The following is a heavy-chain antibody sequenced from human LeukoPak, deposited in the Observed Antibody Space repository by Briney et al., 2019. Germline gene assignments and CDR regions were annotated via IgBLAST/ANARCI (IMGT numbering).Heavy chain of an antibody. J-gene: IGHJ3*02. V-gene: IGHV1-2*02. CDR2: INPNSGGT. Sequence: ASVKVSRKASGGTFSSYAISWVRQAPGQELEWMGWINPNSGGTNYAQKFQGRVTMTRDTSISTAYMELSRLRSDDTAVYYCARELSGRPRLDAFDIWGQGTMVTVSS. D-gene: IGHD5-12*01. CDR1: GGTFSSYA. CDR3: ARELSGRPRLDAFDI.